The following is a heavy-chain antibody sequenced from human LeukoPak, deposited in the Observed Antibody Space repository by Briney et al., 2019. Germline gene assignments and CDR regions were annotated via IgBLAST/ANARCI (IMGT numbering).Heavy chain of an antibody. CDR2: INSDGSST. J-gene: IGHJ6*03. V-gene: IGHV3-74*01. CDR3: AKRALTIFGVVKPYYYMDV. CDR1: GFTFSSYW. Sequence: GGSLRLSCAASGFTFSSYWMHWVRQAPGKGLVWVSRINSDGSSTSYADSVKGRFTISRDNAKNTLYLQMNSLRAEDTAVYFCAKRALTIFGVVKPYYYMDVWGKGTTVTVSS. D-gene: IGHD3-3*01.